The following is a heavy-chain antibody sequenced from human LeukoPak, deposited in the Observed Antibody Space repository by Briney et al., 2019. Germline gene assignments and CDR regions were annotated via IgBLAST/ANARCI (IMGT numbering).Heavy chain of an antibody. CDR3: AKTKGYSYGYYFDY. Sequence: SGGSLRLSCAASGFTFSSYAMHWVRQSLGKGLEWVAVMSYDGFNKYCADSVKGRFTISRDNSKNTLYLQMNSLRAEDTAVYYCAKTKGYSYGYYFDYWGQGTLVTVSS. CDR2: MSYDGFNK. CDR1: GFTFSSYA. V-gene: IGHV3-30*18. J-gene: IGHJ4*02. D-gene: IGHD5-18*01.